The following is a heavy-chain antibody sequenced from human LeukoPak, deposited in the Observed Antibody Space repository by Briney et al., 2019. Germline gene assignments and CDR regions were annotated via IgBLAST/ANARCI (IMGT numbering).Heavy chain of an antibody. V-gene: IGHV1-2*02. D-gene: IGHD4-17*01. CDR2: INPNSGGT. J-gene: IGHJ4*02. CDR3: ARLAGTVMTYFAY. CDR1: GYTFTGYY. Sequence: ASVKVSCKASGYTFTGYYIRWVRQAPGQGLEWMGWINPNSGGTNYAQKFQGRVTMTRDTSISTAYMELSRLRSDDTAVYYCARLAGTVMTYFAYWGQGTLVTVSS.